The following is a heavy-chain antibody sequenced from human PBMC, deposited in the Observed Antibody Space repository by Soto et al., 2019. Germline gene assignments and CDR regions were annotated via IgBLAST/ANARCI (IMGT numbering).Heavy chain of an antibody. CDR3: AGQHTYYYDSSGYTARYYYYGMDV. CDR1: GGSISSSSYY. V-gene: IGHV4-39*01. J-gene: IGHJ6*02. CDR2: IYYSGST. D-gene: IGHD3-22*01. Sequence: LSLTCTVSGGSISSSSYYWGWIRQPPGKGLEWIGSIYYSGSTYYNPSLKSRVTISVDTSKNQFSLKLSSVTAADTAVYYCAGQHTYYYDSSGYTARYYYYGMDVWGQGTTVTVSS.